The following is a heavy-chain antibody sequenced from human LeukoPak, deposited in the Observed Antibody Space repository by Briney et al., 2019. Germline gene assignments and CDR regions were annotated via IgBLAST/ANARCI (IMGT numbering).Heavy chain of an antibody. V-gene: IGHV1-2*02. D-gene: IGHD3-9*01. CDR1: GYTFTGYY. J-gene: IGHJ2*01. CDR3: ARKPHSDLLTGYALGYLDL. Sequence: ASVKVSCKASGYTFTGYYMHWVRQAPGQGLECMGWINSNRGDTNYAQTFQGRVTMTRDTSISTAYMEMSRLRSDDTAVYYCARKPHSDLLTGYALGYLDLWGRGTLLTVSS. CDR2: INSNRGDT.